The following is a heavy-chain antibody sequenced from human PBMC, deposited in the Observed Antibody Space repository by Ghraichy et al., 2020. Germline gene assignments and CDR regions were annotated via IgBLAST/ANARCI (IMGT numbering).Heavy chain of an antibody. J-gene: IGHJ4*02. D-gene: IGHD1-26*01. CDR1: GYMFTSFG. V-gene: IGHV1-18*01. CDR2: ISAYNGNT. Sequence: ASVKVSCKASGYMFTSFGINWLRQAPGQGLEWMGWISAYNGNTNYVQNFQGRVTMTTDTSTSTAYMELRSLRTDDTAVYYCARDSHSTYSGIYAYWGQGTLVTVSS. CDR3: ARDSHSTYSGIYAY.